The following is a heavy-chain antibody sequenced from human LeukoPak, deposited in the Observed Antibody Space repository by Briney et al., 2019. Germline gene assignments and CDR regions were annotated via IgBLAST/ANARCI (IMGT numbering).Heavy chain of an antibody. D-gene: IGHD3-10*01. Sequence: SETLSLTCTVSGGSISNYYWSWIRQPPGKGLEWIGYIYYSGSTNYNPSLKSRVTISVDTSKNQFSLKLSSVTAADTAVYYCARESPSMVRGVGYFDYWGQGTLVTVSS. J-gene: IGHJ4*02. CDR3: ARESPSMVRGVGYFDY. V-gene: IGHV4-59*01. CDR2: IYYSGST. CDR1: GGSISNYY.